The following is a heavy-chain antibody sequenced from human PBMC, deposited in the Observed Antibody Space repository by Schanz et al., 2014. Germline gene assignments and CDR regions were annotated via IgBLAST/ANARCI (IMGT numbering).Heavy chain of an antibody. J-gene: IGHJ4*02. CDR2: MSYDGSIK. CDR1: GFTFSSYG. V-gene: IGHV3-33*01. Sequence: QVQLVESGGGVVQPGRSLRLSCAASGFTFSSYGMHWVRQAPGKGLEWVAAMSYDGSIKYYADSVKGRFTISRDNAKNSLYLQMNSLRAEDTAVYYCARDSRPNYDFLTAYYSIDYWGQGTLVTVSS. CDR3: ARDSRPNYDFLTAYYSIDY. D-gene: IGHD3-9*01.